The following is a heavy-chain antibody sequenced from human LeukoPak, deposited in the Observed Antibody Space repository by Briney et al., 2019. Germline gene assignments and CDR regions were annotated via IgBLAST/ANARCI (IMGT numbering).Heavy chain of an antibody. V-gene: IGHV3-30*18. Sequence: GGSLRLSCTASGFTFNTHGMHWVRQVPGKGLEWVALISPDGNNKYYADSVKGRFTISRDNSKNTVYLQMHSLKTEDTAIYYCAKVRSSGWHEPYHYYGMDVWGQGTTVIVSS. CDR2: ISPDGNNK. D-gene: IGHD6-19*01. J-gene: IGHJ6*01. CDR3: AKVRSSGWHEPYHYYGMDV. CDR1: GFTFNTHG.